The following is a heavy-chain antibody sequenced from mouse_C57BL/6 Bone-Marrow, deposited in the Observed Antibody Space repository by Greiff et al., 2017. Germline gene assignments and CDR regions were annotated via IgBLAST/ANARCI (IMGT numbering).Heavy chain of an antibody. D-gene: IGHD2-4*01. J-gene: IGHJ3*01. V-gene: IGHV1-62-2*01. CDR3: ARHALYDDDDPWFAY. CDR2: FYPGSGSI. Sequence: QVQLKQSGAELVKPGASVKLSCKASGYTFTEYTINWVKQRSGQGLEWIGWFYPGSGSIKYNEKFKDKATLTADKSSSTVYMELSRLTAEDSAVYFCARHALYDDDDPWFAYWGQGTLVTVSA. CDR1: GYTFTEYT.